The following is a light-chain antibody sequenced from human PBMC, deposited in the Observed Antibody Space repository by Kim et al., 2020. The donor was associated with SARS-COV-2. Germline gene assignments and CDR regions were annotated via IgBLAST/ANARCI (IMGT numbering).Light chain of an antibody. V-gene: IGKV4-1*01. CDR1: QSVLYSSNNKNY. CDR3: QQYYSTPLT. CDR2: WAS. J-gene: IGKJ4*01. Sequence: ATINCKSSQSVLYSSNNKNYLAWYQQKPGQPPKLRIYWASTRESGVPDRFSGSGSGTDFTLTISSLQAEDVAVYYCQQYYSTPLTFGGGTKVDIK.